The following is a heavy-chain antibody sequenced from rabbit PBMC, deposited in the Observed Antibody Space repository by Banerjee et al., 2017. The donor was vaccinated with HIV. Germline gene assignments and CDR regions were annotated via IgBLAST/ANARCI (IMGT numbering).Heavy chain of an antibody. CDR1: GFSFSNKYV. V-gene: IGHV1S45*01. CDR3: ARLGTITTYWEYNL. J-gene: IGHJ4*01. CDR2: MLAGSSDST. Sequence: QEQLVESGGGLVKPEGSLTLTCTASGFSFSNKYVMCWVRQAPGKGLEWIACMLAGSSDSTYYASWAKGRFTISKTSSTTVTLQMTSLTAADTATYFCARLGTITTYWEYNLWGPGTLVTVS. D-gene: IGHD4-1*01.